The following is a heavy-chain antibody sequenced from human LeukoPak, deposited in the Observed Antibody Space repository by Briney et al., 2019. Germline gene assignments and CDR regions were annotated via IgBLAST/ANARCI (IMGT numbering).Heavy chain of an antibody. CDR2: INPSGGST. V-gene: IGHV1-46*01. D-gene: IGHD3-10*01. CDR1: GYTFTSYY. Sequence: GASVKVSCKASGYTFTSYYMHWVRQAPGQGLEWMGIINPSGGSTNYAQKFQGRVTITRDMSTSTVYMELSSLRSEDTAVYYCARVTLIRGVRYAFDMWGQGTMVTVSS. CDR3: ARVTLIRGVRYAFDM. J-gene: IGHJ3*02.